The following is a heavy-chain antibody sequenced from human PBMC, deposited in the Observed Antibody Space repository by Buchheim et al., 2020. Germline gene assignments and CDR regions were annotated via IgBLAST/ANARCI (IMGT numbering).Heavy chain of an antibody. CDR1: GFTFSSYA. CDR2: ISGSGDGT. D-gene: IGHD4-23*01. J-gene: IGHJ4*02. Sequence: EVQLLESGGGLVQPGGSLRLSCVASGFTFSSYAMSWVRQAPGKGLEWVSGISGSGDGTYSVKCRFTISRDTSKNTLYLQMNSLRAEDTAVYYCAKSRDYGGNSEVRYYFDYWGQGTL. V-gene: IGHV3-23*01. CDR3: AKSRDYGGNSEVRYYFDY.